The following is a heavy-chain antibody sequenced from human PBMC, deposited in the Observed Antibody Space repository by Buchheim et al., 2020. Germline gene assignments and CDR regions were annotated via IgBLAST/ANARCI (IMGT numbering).Heavy chain of an antibody. CDR3: AKDSAGTTWHYYYYGMDV. D-gene: IGHD1-7*01. CDR2: ISYDGSNK. J-gene: IGHJ6*02. V-gene: IGHV3-30*18. Sequence: QVQLVESGGGVVQPGRSLRLSCAASGFTFSSYGMHWVRQAPGKGLEWVAVISYDGSNKYYADSVKGRFTISRDNSKNKLYLQMNSLRAEDTAVYYCAKDSAGTTWHYYYYGMDVWGQGTT. CDR1: GFTFSSYG.